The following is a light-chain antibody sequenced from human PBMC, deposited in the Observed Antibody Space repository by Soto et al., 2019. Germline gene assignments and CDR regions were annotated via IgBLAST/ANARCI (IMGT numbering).Light chain of an antibody. CDR3: QHYNTYST. CDR1: QSISSW. Sequence: DIQMTQSPSTLSASVGDRVIITCRASQSISSWLAWYQQKPGKAPKLLIYKASSLESGVPSRFSGSGSGTEFTLTTSSLQPNDFATYYCQHYNTYSTFGQGTKVEIK. V-gene: IGKV1-5*03. J-gene: IGKJ1*01. CDR2: KAS.